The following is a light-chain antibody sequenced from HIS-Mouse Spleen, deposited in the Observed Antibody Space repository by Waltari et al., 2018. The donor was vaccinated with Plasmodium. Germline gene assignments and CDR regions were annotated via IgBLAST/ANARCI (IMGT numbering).Light chain of an antibody. J-gene: IGLJ3*02. Sequence: SYELTQPPSVSVSPGQTARITCSGDALPKTYAYWYQQKSGQAPVLVIYEDSKRPSGIPERFSGSSSGTMATLTISGAQVEDEAGYYCYSTDSSGNHRVFGGGTKLTVL. CDR2: EDS. CDR1: ALPKTY. V-gene: IGLV3-10*01. CDR3: YSTDSSGNHRV.